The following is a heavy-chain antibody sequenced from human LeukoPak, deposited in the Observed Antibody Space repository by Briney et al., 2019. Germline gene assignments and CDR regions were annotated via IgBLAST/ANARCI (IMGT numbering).Heavy chain of an antibody. V-gene: IGHV4-61*02. Sequence: PSQTLSLTFTVSGGSISSGSYYWSWIRQPAGKGLEWIGRIYTSGSTNYNPSLKSRVTISVDTSKNQFSLKLSSVTAADTAVYYCARSLGWYVVYWGQGTLVTVSS. CDR1: GGSISSGSYY. CDR2: IYTSGST. CDR3: ARSLGWYVVY. J-gene: IGHJ4*02. D-gene: IGHD6-19*01.